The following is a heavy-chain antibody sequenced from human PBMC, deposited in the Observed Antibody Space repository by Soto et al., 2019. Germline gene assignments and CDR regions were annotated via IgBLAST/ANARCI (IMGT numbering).Heavy chain of an antibody. D-gene: IGHD3-16*01. CDR3: AREGGESSDGLYYFDS. V-gene: IGHV4-30-4*02. J-gene: IGHJ4*02. CDR2: IYYSGNT. CDR1: GGSTSSDNY. Sequence: SDTLSLTXTVSGGSTSSDNYWSWIRQPPGKGLEWIGHIYYSGNTDYNPSLKSRLAISIDTSKNQFSLKLSSVTAADTAVYFCAREGGESSDGLYYFDSWGQGSLVTVSS.